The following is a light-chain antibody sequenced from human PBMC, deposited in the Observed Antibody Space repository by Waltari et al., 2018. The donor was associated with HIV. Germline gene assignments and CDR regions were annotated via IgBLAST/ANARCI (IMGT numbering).Light chain of an antibody. CDR1: SSDVVSYNY. J-gene: IGLJ1*01. Sequence: QSALTQPASVSGSPGQSITISCTGTSSDVVSYNYVSWYQHHPGKAPKLMIYEVSNRPSGVSNRFSGSKSCYTASLTISGLQAEDEADYYCSSYTSTSTSCVFGTGTKVTVL. V-gene: IGLV2-14*01. CDR2: EVS. CDR3: SSYTSTSTSCV.